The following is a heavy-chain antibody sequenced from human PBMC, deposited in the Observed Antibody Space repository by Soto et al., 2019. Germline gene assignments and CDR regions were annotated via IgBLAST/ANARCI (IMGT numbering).Heavy chain of an antibody. CDR2: INHSGST. V-gene: IGHV4-34*01. CDR1: GGSFSGYY. CDR3: ARGTEGDYDYIWGSYRSSDAFDI. Sequence: QVQLQQWGAGLLKPSETLSLTCAVYGGSFSGYYWSWIRQPPGKGLEWIGEINHSGSTNYNPSLKSRVTISVDTSKNQFSLKLSSVTAADTAVYYRARGTEGDYDYIWGSYRSSDAFDIWGQGTMVTVSS. D-gene: IGHD3-16*02. J-gene: IGHJ3*02.